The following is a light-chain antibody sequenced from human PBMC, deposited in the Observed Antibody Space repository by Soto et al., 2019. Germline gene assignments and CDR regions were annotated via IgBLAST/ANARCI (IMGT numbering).Light chain of an antibody. CDR1: SSDVGGYNY. J-gene: IGLJ1*01. V-gene: IGLV2-8*01. CDR3: SSYAGSNNNV. Sequence: QSVLTQPPSASGSPGQSVTISCTGTSSDVGGYNYVSWYQQHPGKAPKLMIYEVSKRTSGVPDRFSGSKSGNTASLTVSGLQAEDEADYYCSSYAGSNNNVFGTGTKMTVL. CDR2: EVS.